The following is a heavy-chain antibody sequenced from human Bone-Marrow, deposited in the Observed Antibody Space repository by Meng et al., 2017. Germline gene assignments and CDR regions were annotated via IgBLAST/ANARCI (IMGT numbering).Heavy chain of an antibody. CDR2: IYYSGST. V-gene: IGHV4-31*01. D-gene: IGHD1-26*01. Sequence: QVQLEEAGPGLVKPSQTLSLTCTVSGGSISSGGYYWSWIRQHPGKGLEWIGYIYYSGSTYYNPSLKSLVTISVDTSKNQFSLKLSSVTAAETAVYYCARVGYSGSRVTSYYFDYWGQGTLVTVSS. CDR1: GGSISSGGYY. CDR3: ARVGYSGSRVTSYYFDY. J-gene: IGHJ4*02.